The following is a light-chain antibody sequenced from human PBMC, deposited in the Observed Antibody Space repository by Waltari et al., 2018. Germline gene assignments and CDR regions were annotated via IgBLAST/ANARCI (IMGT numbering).Light chain of an antibody. CDR1: QSIGRY. CDR3: QKHDRLPAT. V-gene: IGKV3-20*01. CDR2: GAS. J-gene: IGKJ1*01. Sequence: EIVLTQSPDTLSLSPGERATLSFRASQSIGRYLVWYQQKPGQAPRLLIYGASTRAYGIPDRFSGSGSGTDFSLTISRLEPEDFAVYHCQKHDRLPATFGQGTKVEIK.